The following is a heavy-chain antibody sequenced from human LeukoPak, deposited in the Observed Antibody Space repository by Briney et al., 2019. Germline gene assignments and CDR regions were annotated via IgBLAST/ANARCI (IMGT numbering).Heavy chain of an antibody. CDR2: INHSGST. CDR1: GGSFSGYY. J-gene: IGHJ5*02. D-gene: IGHD3-10*01. V-gene: IGHV4-34*01. CDR3: ARDRGVRDA. Sequence: KPSETLSLTCAVYGGSFSGYYWSWIRQPPGKGLEWIGEINHSGSTNYNPSLKSRVTISVDTSKNQFSLKLSSVTAADTAVYYCARDRGVRDAWGQGTLVTVSS.